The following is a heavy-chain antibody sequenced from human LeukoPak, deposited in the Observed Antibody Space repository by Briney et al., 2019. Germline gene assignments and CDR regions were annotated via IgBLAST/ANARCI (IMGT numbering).Heavy chain of an antibody. CDR3: ARDSGHYFDY. D-gene: IGHD1-14*01. CDR2: ISYDGSNK. J-gene: IGHJ4*02. Sequence: GGSLRLSCAASGFTFSSYAMHWVRQAPGKGLEWVAVISYDGSNKYYADSVKGRFTISRDNSKNTLYLQMNSLRAEDTAVYYCARDSGHYFDYWGQGTLVTVSS. V-gene: IGHV3-30-3*01. CDR1: GFTFSSYA.